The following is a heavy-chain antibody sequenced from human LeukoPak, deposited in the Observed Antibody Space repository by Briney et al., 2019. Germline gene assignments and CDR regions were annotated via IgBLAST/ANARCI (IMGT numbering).Heavy chain of an antibody. CDR1: GDSISSSGYY. CDR2: ISYTGTT. CDR3: ARRRIVATIDY. Sequence: SETLSLTCGVSGDSISSSGYYWAWIRQRPAKGLEWIGSISYTGTTYYNPSLKSRLTISADTSKNQFSLKLTSVTAADTAVYYCARRRIVATIDYWGQGTLVTVSS. V-gene: IGHV4-39*01. D-gene: IGHD5-12*01. J-gene: IGHJ4*02.